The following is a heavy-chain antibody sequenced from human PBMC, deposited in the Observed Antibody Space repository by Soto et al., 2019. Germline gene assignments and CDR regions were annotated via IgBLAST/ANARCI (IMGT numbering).Heavy chain of an antibody. CDR2: IKQDGSEK. J-gene: IGHJ4*02. CDR1: GFTFSSYW. CDR3: ARDRRKFYFGEIFDY. D-gene: IGHD3-10*01. Sequence: GGSLRLSCAASGFTFSSYWMSWVRQAPGKGLEWVANIKQDGSEKYYVDSVKGRFNISRDNAKNSLYLQMSSLRAEDTAVYYCARDRRKFYFGEIFDYWGQGALVTVSS. V-gene: IGHV3-7*03.